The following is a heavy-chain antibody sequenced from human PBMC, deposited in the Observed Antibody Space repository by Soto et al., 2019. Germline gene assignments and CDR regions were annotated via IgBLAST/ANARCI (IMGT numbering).Heavy chain of an antibody. CDR3: ARVGDIVVVPAATPHDSDDAFDI. V-gene: IGHV1-8*01. D-gene: IGHD2-2*01. J-gene: IGHJ3*02. Sequence: GASVKVSCKASGYTFTSYDINWVRQATGQGLEWMGWMNPNSGNTGYAQKFQGRVTMTRNTFISTAYMELSSLRSEDTAVYYCARVGDIVVVPAATPHDSDDAFDIWGQGTMVT. CDR2: MNPNSGNT. CDR1: GYTFTSYD.